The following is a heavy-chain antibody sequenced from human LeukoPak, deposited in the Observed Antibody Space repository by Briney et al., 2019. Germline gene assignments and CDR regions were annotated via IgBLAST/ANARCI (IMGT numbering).Heavy chain of an antibody. Sequence: GGSLRLSCAASGFTFSSYAMHWVRQAPGKGLEWVAVISCDGSNKYYADSVKGRFTISRDNSKNTLYLQMNSLRAEDTAVYYCARALGYCSGGSCYSAYYYYGMDVWGQGITVTVSS. CDR1: GFTFSSYA. CDR2: ISCDGSNK. V-gene: IGHV3-30*04. D-gene: IGHD2-15*01. J-gene: IGHJ6*02. CDR3: ARALGYCSGGSCYSAYYYYGMDV.